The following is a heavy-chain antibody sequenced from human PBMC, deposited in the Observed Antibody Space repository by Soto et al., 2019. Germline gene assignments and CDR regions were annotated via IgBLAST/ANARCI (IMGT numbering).Heavy chain of an antibody. Sequence: AETLSLTCTVSGGSIYRSGYYWGWILHPPGRGLEWIGNIYYNVVTYSNPSLKSRVTISRDTSKNHFSLKLTSVTAADTALYYCGKGLVGDTGHPDPDSWGLGRLVTVSS. J-gene: IGHJ4*02. CDR3: GKGLVGDTGHPDPDS. CDR1: GGSIYRSGYY. CDR2: IYYNVVT. D-gene: IGHD1-1*01. V-gene: IGHV4-39*02.